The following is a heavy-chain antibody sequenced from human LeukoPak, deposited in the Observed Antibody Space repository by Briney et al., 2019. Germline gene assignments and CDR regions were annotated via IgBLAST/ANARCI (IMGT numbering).Heavy chain of an antibody. Sequence: PSETLSLTCTVSGGSVTTYYWSWIRQPPGKGLEWIGYIYYTGTTNYNPSLKSRVIMSVDTSKNQFSLKLTSVTAADTAVYYCAGHHPRNTVDFWGQGTLVTVSS. CDR3: AGHHPRNTVDF. CDR2: IYYTGTT. J-gene: IGHJ4*02. D-gene: IGHD2/OR15-2a*01. CDR1: GGSVTTYY. V-gene: IGHV4-59*08.